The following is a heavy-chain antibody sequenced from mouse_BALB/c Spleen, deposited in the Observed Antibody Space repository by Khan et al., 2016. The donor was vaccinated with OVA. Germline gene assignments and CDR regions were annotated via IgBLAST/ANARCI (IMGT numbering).Heavy chain of an antibody. CDR2: ISGDSSTI. CDR3: ATSYFYGYYFDY. CDR1: GFTFSSYG. Sequence: EVELVESGGGLVQPGGSRKLSCAASGFTFSSYGMHWVRQAPEKGLEWVAYISGDSSTIYYAETVKGRFTISRDNPKNTLFLQMTSLMSEDTARYYCATSYFYGYYFDYWGPGTTLTVAS. D-gene: IGHD1-1*01. J-gene: IGHJ2*01. V-gene: IGHV5-17*02.